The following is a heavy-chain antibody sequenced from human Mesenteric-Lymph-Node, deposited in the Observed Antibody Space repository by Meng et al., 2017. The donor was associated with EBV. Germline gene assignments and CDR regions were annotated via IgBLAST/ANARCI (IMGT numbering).Heavy chain of an antibody. J-gene: IGHJ5*02. Sequence: QVQAQEAGPGMVEPSGTLSLTCAVSGGSISSENWWTWVRQPPGKGLEWIGEIHHSGATNYNPSLKSRVTISVDKSKNQFSLKLSSVTAADAAVYFCASVIYGSGLNSWFDPWGHGTLVTVSS. CDR1: GGSISSENW. CDR2: IHHSGAT. CDR3: ASVIYGSGLNSWFDP. D-gene: IGHD3-10*01. V-gene: IGHV4-4*02.